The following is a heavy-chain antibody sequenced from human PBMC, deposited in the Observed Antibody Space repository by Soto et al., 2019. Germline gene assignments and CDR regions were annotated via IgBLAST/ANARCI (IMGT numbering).Heavy chain of an antibody. Sequence: PSYSPSLTSTVSGGSIGHYDGSWIRQPAGKGLEWIGRIQASGGTLYNPSLNGRVTVSVDTSKSQFSLKLTSLSAADTAIYYCARDLATPPCNWFDPWGQGTLVTVSS. J-gene: IGHJ5*02. V-gene: IGHV4-4*07. CDR2: IQASGGT. CDR1: GGSIGHYD. CDR3: ARDLATPPCNWFDP.